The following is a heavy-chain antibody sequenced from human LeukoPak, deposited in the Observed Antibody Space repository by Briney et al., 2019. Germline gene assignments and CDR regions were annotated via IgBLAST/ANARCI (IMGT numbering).Heavy chain of an antibody. CDR3: ARARYCSGGSCYPNG. CDR1: GGTFSSYA. V-gene: IGHV1-69*04. J-gene: IGHJ4*02. Sequence: SVKVSCKASGGTFSSYAISWVRQAPGQGLEWMGRIIPILGIANYAQKFQGKVTITADKSTSTAYMELSSLRSEDTAVYYCARARYCSGGSCYPNGWGQGTLVTVSS. CDR2: IIPILGIA. D-gene: IGHD2-15*01.